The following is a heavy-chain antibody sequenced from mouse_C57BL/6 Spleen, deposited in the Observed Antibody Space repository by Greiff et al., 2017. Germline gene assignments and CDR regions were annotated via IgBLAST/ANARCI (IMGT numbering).Heavy chain of an antibody. Sequence: VQLQQPGAELVKPGASVKLSCKASGYTFTSYWMQWVKQRPGQGLEWIGRIYPGDGDTNYNGKFKGKATLTADKSSSTAYMQLSSLTSEDSAVYFCARYSSGPFAYWGQGTLVTVSA. CDR2: IYPGDGDT. CDR3: ARYSSGPFAY. CDR1: GYTFTSYW. D-gene: IGHD3-2*02. J-gene: IGHJ3*01. V-gene: IGHV1-82*01.